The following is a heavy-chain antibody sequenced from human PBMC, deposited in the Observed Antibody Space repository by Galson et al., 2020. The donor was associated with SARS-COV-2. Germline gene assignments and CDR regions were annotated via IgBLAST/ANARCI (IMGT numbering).Heavy chain of an antibody. V-gene: IGHV1-69*10. J-gene: IGHJ4*02. CDR2: IIPILGIA. CDR1: GGTFSSYA. Sequence: SVKVSCKASGGTFSSYAISWVRQAPGQGLEWMGGIIPILGIANYAQKFQGRVTITADKSTSTAYMELSSLRSEDTAVYYCARDRGVYYYDSSGPNGYFDYWGQGTLVTVSS. D-gene: IGHD3-22*01. CDR3: ARDRGVYYYDSSGPNGYFDY.